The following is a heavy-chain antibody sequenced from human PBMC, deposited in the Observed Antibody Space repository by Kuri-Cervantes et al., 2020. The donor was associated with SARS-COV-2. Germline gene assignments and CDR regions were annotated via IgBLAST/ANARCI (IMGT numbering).Heavy chain of an antibody. CDR1: GYTFTGYY. V-gene: IGHV1-2*04. CDR2: INPNSGGT. Sequence: ASVKVSCKASGYTFTGYYMHWVRQAPGQGLEWMGWINPNSGGTNYAQKFQGWVTMTRDTSTSTVYMELSSLRSEDTAVYYCAGEPYYGSARDYYGMDVWGQGTTVTVSS. D-gene: IGHD3-10*01. J-gene: IGHJ6*02. CDR3: AGEPYYGSARDYYGMDV.